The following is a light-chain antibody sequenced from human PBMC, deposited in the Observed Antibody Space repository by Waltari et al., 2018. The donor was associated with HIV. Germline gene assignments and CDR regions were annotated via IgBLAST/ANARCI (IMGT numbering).Light chain of an antibody. CDR2: VTSDGSH. CDR1: RGHSSYG. V-gene: IGLV4-69*01. Sequence: QLVLTQSPSASASLGGSVKLTCTLDRGHSSYGIPWHQHHPERGPRYLLRVTSAASDSQGPGKGPRYVMRVTSDGSHYKGDGIPDRFSGSSFGAERYLTISSLQSEDEAVYYCQTWGAGDHVFGGGTKLTVL. CDR3: QTWGAGDHV. J-gene: IGLJ2*01.